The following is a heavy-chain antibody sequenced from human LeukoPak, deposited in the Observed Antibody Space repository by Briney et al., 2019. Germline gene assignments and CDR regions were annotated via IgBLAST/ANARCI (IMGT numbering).Heavy chain of an antibody. Sequence: PSETLSLTCAVSGGSISSSNWWSWVRQPPGKGLEWIGEIYHSGSTNYNPSLKSRVTISVDKSKNQFSLKLSSVTAADTAVYYCASSAYGSGSPPDYYYYMDVWGKGTTVTISS. V-gene: IGHV4-4*02. D-gene: IGHD3-10*01. CDR2: IYHSGST. CDR1: GGSISSSNW. J-gene: IGHJ6*03. CDR3: ASSAYGSGSPPDYYYYMDV.